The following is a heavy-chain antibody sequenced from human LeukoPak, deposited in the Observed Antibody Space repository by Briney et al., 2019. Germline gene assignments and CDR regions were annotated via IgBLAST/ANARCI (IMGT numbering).Heavy chain of an antibody. J-gene: IGHJ4*02. D-gene: IGHD2-15*01. CDR1: GGSFSGYY. Sequence: SETQSLTCAVYGGSFSGYYWSWIRQPPGKGLEWIGEINHSGSTNYNPSLKSRVTISVDTSKNQFSLKLSSVTAADTAVYYCARGRLKGYCSGGSCYSTRYYFDYWGQGTLVTVSS. CDR3: ARGRLKGYCSGGSCYSTRYYFDY. V-gene: IGHV4-34*01. CDR2: INHSGST.